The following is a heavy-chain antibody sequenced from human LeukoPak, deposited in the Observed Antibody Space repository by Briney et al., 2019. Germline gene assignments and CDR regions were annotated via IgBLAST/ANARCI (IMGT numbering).Heavy chain of an antibody. CDR3: ARAVGSSWEFDY. D-gene: IGHD6-13*01. CDR1: GFTFSSYD. CDR2: IGTAGDT. V-gene: IGHV3-13*01. Sequence: GGSLRLSCAASGFTFSSYDMHWVRQATGKGLEWVSAIGTAGDTYYPGSVKGRFTISRENAKNSLYLQMNSLRAGDTAVYYCARAVGSSWEFDYWGQGTLVTVSS. J-gene: IGHJ4*02.